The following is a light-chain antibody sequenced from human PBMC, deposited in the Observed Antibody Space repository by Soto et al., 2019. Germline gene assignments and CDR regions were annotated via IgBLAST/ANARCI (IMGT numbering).Light chain of an antibody. CDR3: QQYSTSPLT. J-gene: IGKJ4*01. CDR2: AAS. V-gene: IGKV3-20*01. CDR1: QSFSTSY. Sequence: IVLTQSPGTLSLSPGERATLSCRASQSFSTSYLAWYQQKPGQAPRLLIFAASSRVSGIPDRFSGSGSGTDFTLTIDRLEPEDFAVYYCQQYSTSPLTFGGGTKVEI.